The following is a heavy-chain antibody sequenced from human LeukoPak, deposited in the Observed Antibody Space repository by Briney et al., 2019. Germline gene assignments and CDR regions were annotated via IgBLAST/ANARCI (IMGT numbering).Heavy chain of an antibody. CDR3: ARSVPSLDYLFDS. CDR2: IYNSGIT. D-gene: IGHD4-11*01. J-gene: IGHJ5*01. V-gene: IGHV4-59*08. CDR1: GGSISGYY. Sequence: PSETLSLTCTVSGGSISGYYWTWIRQLPGEGLEWSGYIYNSGITNYNPSLKSRVTVSVDTSKNQFSLRLTSVTAADTAVYYCARSVPSLDYLFDSWGHGTLVTVSS.